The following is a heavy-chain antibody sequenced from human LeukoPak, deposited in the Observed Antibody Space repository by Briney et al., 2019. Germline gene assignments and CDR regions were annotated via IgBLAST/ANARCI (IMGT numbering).Heavy chain of an antibody. CDR2: IYYSGST. D-gene: IGHD6-13*01. Sequence: ETRSLTCTVSGGSISSYYWSWIRQPPGKGLEWIGYIYYSGSTNYSPSLKSRLTISVDTSKNQFSLKLSSVTAADTAVYYCARTYGSSGLGYFDLWGRGTLVSVSS. CDR3: ARTYGSSGLGYFDL. V-gene: IGHV4-59*01. CDR1: GGSISSYY. J-gene: IGHJ2*01.